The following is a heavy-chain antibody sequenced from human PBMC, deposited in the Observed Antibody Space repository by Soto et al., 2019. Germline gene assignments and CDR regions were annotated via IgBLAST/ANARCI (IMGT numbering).Heavy chain of an antibody. D-gene: IGHD3-22*01. CDR1: GGTFSSYA. Sequence: GASVKVSCKASGGTFSSYAISWVRQAPGQGLEWMGGIIPIFGTANYAQKFQGRVTITADESTSTAYMELGSLRSEDTAVYYCAAFDYDSSGPTHPSLDYWGQGTLVTAPQ. J-gene: IGHJ4*02. CDR2: IIPIFGTA. CDR3: AAFDYDSSGPTHPSLDY. V-gene: IGHV1-69*13.